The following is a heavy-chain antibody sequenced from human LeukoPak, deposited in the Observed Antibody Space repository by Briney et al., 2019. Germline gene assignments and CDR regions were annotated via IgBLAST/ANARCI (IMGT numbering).Heavy chain of an antibody. CDR1: GFAFSSYG. CDR3: AKYSDILTGYYPVSPHFDY. V-gene: IGHV3-23*01. D-gene: IGHD3-9*01. CDR2: ISGSGGST. J-gene: IGHJ4*02. Sequence: GGSLRLSCAASGFAFSSYGMSWVRQAPGKGLEWVSAISGSGGSTYYADSVKGRFTISRDNSKNTLYLQMNSLRAEDTAVYYCAKYSDILTGYYPVSPHFDYWGQGTLVTVSS.